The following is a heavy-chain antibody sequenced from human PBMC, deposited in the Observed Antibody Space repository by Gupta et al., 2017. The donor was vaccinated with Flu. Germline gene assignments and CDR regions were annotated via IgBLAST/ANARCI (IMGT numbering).Heavy chain of an antibody. CDR3: ARGPTNYYYYMDV. V-gene: IGHV4-34*01. Sequence: SFSDYYWSWIRQPPEKGLEWIGEIYHSGSTNYNPSLKSRVTISIDKSKNQFSLKLSSATAADTAVYYCARGPTNYYYYMDVWGKGTTVTVSS. CDR1: SFSDYY. CDR2: IYHSGST. J-gene: IGHJ6*03.